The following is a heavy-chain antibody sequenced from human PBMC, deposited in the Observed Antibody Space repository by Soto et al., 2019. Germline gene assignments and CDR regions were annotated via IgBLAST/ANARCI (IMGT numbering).Heavy chain of an antibody. Sequence: GASVKVSCKASGYTFTSYGISWVRQAPGQGLEWMGVINPHGGSTAYAQKFKGRVTLTRDTSASTVYMEVSSLTSEDTAMYYCARSSGGNFGIIIEGTNWFASWGQGTLVTV. D-gene: IGHD1-26*01. J-gene: IGHJ5*01. CDR3: ARSSGGNFGIIIEGTNWFAS. CDR2: INPHGGST. CDR1: GYTFTSYG. V-gene: IGHV1-18*01.